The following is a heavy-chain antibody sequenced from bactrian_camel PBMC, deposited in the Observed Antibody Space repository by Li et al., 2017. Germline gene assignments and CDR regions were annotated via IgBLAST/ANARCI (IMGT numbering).Heavy chain of an antibody. D-gene: IGHD5*01. CDR2: IDSDGDT. CDR3: AAGQGVGWSLDVIRVGAEADFDY. CDR1: GYRYDTYC. J-gene: IGHJ6*01. Sequence: HVQLVESGGGSVQAGGSLRLSCAAPGYRYDTYCMGWFRQAPGKAREGIAVIDSDGDTAYAESMKDRFTISVDNAKNTLYLQMNSLKPEDTATYHCAAGQGVGWSLDVIRVGAEADFDYWGHGTQVTVS. V-gene: IGHV3S26*01.